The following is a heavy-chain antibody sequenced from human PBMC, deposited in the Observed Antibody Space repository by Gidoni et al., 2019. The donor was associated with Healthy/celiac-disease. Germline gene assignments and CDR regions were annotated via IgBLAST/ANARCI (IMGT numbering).Heavy chain of an antibody. V-gene: IGHV4-4*07. CDR1: GGSISSYY. D-gene: IGHD3-3*01. CDR2: IYTSGST. Sequence: QVQLQESGPGLVKPSETLSLTCTVSGGSISSYYWSWIRQPAGKGLEWIGRIYTSGSTNYNPSLKSRVTMSVDTSKNQFSLKLSSVTAADTAVYYCARVLRFLEWLPGLEERFDPWGQGTLVTVSS. J-gene: IGHJ5*02. CDR3: ARVLRFLEWLPGLEERFDP.